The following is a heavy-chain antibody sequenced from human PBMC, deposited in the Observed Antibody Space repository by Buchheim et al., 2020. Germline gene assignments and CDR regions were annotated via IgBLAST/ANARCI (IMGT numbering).Heavy chain of an antibody. CDR3: ARAATIAVAGTFWFDP. Sequence: QVELQQWGAGLLKPSETLSLTCGVFGGSLSGYYWSWIRQPPGKGLEWIGEINHSGGANYNPSLKSRVTISLDTSNNQFPLKLTSVTAADTAVYYCARAATIAVAGTFWFDPWGQGTL. CDR1: GGSLSGYY. CDR2: INHSGGA. D-gene: IGHD6-19*01. V-gene: IGHV4-34*01. J-gene: IGHJ5*02.